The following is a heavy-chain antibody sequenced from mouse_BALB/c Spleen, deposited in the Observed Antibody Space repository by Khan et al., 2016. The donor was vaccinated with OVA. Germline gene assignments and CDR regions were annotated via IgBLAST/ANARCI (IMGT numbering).Heavy chain of an antibody. D-gene: IGHD1-1*01. CDR1: GYTFTSFW. Sequence: VQLQESGPELVRPGASVKMSCKASGYTFTSFWIHWVKQRPGQGLEWIGMIDPSKSETRLNQKFKDKATLNVDTSSNTAYMQLSRLTSEDSAVYYCARGGYGSPFAYWGQGTLVTVSA. CDR3: ARGGYGSPFAY. V-gene: IGHV1S127*01. CDR2: IDPSKSET. J-gene: IGHJ3*01.